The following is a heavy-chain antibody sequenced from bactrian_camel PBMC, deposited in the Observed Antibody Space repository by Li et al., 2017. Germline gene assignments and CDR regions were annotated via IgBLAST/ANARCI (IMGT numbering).Heavy chain of an antibody. J-gene: IGHJ7*01. CDR1: GDGYSSSA. CDR2: IDADGDT. Sequence: HVQLVESGGGSVQAGGSLRLSCAASGDGYSSSAMGWFRQAPGKERQGVAAIDADGDTGYAESVKGRFTVSKDGSRNTLYLQMNSLKPEDTAVYYCAREKDNSDALDYWGKGTQVTVS. V-gene: IGHV3S53*01. D-gene: IGHD4*01.